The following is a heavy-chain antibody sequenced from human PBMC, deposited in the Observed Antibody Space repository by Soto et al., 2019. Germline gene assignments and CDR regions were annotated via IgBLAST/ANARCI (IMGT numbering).Heavy chain of an antibody. CDR3: AGGSGWLSDS. Sequence: EVQLVESGGGLVQTGGSLRLSCAASGFTFSRYWMKWVRQAPGKGLEWVANIKQYGSETYYVASVKGRFTISRDNAKNSLFLQMNSLRAEDTAVYYCAGGSGWLSDSWGQGTLVTVSS. CDR1: GFTFSRYW. J-gene: IGHJ4*02. D-gene: IGHD6-19*01. CDR2: IKQYGSET. V-gene: IGHV3-7*05.